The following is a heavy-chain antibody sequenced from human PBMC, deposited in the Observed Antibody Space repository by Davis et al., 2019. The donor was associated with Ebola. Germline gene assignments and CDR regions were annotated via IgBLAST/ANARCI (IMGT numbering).Heavy chain of an antibody. J-gene: IGHJ6*03. D-gene: IGHD2-2*01. CDR3: ARDFYRVDTSRNYYMDV. CDR2: ISYDGSNK. V-gene: IGHV3-30-3*01. CDR1: GFTFSSYA. Sequence: PGGSLRLSCAASGFTFSSYAMHWVRQAPGKGLEWVAVISYDGSNKYYADSVKGRFTISRDNSKNTLYLQMNSLRAEDTAVYYCARDFYRVDTSRNYYMDVWGKGTTVTVSS.